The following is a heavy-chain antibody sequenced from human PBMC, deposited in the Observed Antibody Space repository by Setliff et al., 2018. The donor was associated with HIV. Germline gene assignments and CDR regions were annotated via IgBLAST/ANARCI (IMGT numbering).Heavy chain of an antibody. Sequence: ASVKVSCKASGGTFSGYAISWVRQAPGQGLEWMGGIIPIRGLANYAQSFQGRITITADTSTSTAYMELSSLRSEDTAVYYCARHYHDSTGYYRPPFDFWGQGTLVTVSS. J-gene: IGHJ5*01. CDR2: IIPIRGLA. V-gene: IGHV1-69*10. CDR3: ARHYHDSTGYYRPPFDF. D-gene: IGHD3-22*01. CDR1: GGTFSGYA.